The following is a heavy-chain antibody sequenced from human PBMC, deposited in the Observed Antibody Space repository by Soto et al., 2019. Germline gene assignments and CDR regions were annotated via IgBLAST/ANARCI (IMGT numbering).Heavy chain of an antibody. V-gene: IGHV5-10-1*01. CDR1: GYSFTSYW. Sequence: GESLKISCKGSGYSFTSYWISWVRQMPGKGLEWMGRIDPSDSYTNYSPSFQGHVTISADKSISTAYLQWSSLKASDTAMYYCARLPGIAAAGYYGMDVWGQGTTVTVSS. CDR3: ARLPGIAAAGYYGMDV. J-gene: IGHJ6*02. CDR2: IDPSDSYT. D-gene: IGHD6-13*01.